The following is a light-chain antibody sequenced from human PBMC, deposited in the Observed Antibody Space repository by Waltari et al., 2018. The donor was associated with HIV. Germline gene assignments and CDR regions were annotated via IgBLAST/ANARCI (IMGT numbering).Light chain of an antibody. V-gene: IGKV1-NL1*01. CDR2: AAS. CDR1: QAISNS. CDR3: QQYFSPPPLT. J-gene: IGKJ4*01. Sequence: DIQMTQSPSSLSASVGDRVTITCRASQAISNSLAWYQQKPGKAPKLLLYAASRLESGVPSRFSGSRSGNDYALTISSLQTEDCAVYYCQQYFSPPPLTFGGGTKVEIK.